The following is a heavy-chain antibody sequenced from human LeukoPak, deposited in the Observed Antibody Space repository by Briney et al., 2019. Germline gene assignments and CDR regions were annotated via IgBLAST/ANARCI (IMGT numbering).Heavy chain of an antibody. CDR1: GGSFSGYY. J-gene: IGHJ6*02. CDR3: AGPGPPTAEFMDV. V-gene: IGHV4-34*01. D-gene: IGHD2/OR15-2a*01. CDR2: INHSGST. Sequence: PSETLSLTCAVYGGSFSGYYWSWIRQPPGKGLEWIGEINHSGSTNYNPSLKSRVTISVDTSKNQFSLKLSSVTAADTAVYYCAGPGPPTAEFMDVWGQGTTVTVPS.